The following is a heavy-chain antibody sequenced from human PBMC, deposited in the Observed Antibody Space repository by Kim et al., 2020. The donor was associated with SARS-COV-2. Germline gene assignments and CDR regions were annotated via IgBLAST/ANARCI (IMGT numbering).Heavy chain of an antibody. CDR3: GKGGSWHR. V-gene: IGHV3-64D*08. D-gene: IGHD6-13*01. J-gene: IGHJ4*02. Sequence: GGRTNYADSQQGRFTSPRDNSKNTLYLQMSGMSAEDTAVYYCGKGGSWHRWGQGTLVTVSS. CDR2: GGRT.